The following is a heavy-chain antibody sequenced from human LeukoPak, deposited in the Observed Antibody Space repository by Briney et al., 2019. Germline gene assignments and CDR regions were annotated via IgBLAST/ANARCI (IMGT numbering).Heavy chain of an antibody. CDR3: ARGEFEQQLVRHGRKRYYFDY. D-gene: IGHD6-13*01. J-gene: IGHJ4*02. CDR2: INHSGST. CDR1: GGSFSGYY. Sequence: SETLSLTCAVYGGSFSGYYWSWIRQPPGKGLEWIGEINHSGSTNYNPSLKSRVTISVDTSKNQFSLKLSSVTAADTAVYYCARGEFEQQLVRHGRKRYYFDYWGQGTLVTVSS. V-gene: IGHV4-34*01.